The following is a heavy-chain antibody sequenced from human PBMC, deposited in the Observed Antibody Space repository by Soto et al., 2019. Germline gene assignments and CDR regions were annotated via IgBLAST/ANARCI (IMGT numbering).Heavy chain of an antibody. V-gene: IGHV3-48*03. CDR1: GFTFSSFE. CDR3: ARDGVVVAAAINHYFYYGMDV. Sequence: PGGSLRLSCAASGFTFSSFEMNWVRLAPGKGLEWVSFISSSSTPIYYADSVKGRSTISRDNAKNSLYLQMNSLRADDTAVYYCARDGVVVAAAINHYFYYGMDVWGQGTTVTVSS. J-gene: IGHJ6*02. D-gene: IGHD2-2*02. CDR2: ISSSSTPI.